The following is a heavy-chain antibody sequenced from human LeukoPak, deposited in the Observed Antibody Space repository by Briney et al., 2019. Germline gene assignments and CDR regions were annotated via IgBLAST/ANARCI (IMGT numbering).Heavy chain of an antibody. J-gene: IGHJ4*02. CDR1: GGSISNYY. CDR3: ARRIGY. V-gene: IGHV4-59*01. CDR2: IYDSRST. Sequence: SETLSLTCTVSGGSISNYYWSWIRQPPGKGLEWIGYIYDSRSTNYNPSLKSRVTISIDTSMNQFSLKLRSVTAADTAVYYCARRIGYWGQGILVTVSS.